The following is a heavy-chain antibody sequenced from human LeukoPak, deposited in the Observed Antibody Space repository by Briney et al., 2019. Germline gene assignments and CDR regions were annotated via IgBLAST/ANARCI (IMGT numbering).Heavy chain of an antibody. CDR3: ARDGPDCSGDSCYPFDF. D-gene: IGHD2-15*01. CDR1: GYTFTSYY. V-gene: IGHV1-2*02. Sequence: ASVKVSCKASGYTFTSYYMHWVRQAPGQGLEWMGWMNPNSGGTNYAQKFQGRVTMTRDTSISTAYMELNRLRSDDTAVYYCARDGPDCSGDSCYPFDFWGQGTLVTVSS. J-gene: IGHJ4*02. CDR2: MNPNSGGT.